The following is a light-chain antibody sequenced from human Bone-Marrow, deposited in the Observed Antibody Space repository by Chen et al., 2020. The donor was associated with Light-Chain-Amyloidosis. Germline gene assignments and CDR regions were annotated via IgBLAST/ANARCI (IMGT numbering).Light chain of an antibody. CDR2: RDT. CDR3: QSADSSGTYEVI. J-gene: IGLJ2*01. V-gene: IGLV3-25*03. CDR1: ALPTKY. Sequence: SYELTQPPSVSVSPGQTARITCSGDALPTKYAYWYQQKPGQAPVLVIHRDTERPSGISARFSGSSSGTTATLTISGVQAEDEADDHCQSADSSGTYEVIFGGGTKLTVL.